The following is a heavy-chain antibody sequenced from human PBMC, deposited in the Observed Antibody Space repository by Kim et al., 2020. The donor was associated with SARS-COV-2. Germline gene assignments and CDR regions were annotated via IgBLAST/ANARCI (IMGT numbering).Heavy chain of an antibody. J-gene: IGHJ4*02. V-gene: IGHV4-4*02. CDR2: IYHSGST. D-gene: IGHD4-4*01. CDR3: AGPTGYSNHFDY. CDR1: GGSISSSNW. Sequence: SETLSLTCAVSGGSISSSNWWSWVRQPPGKGLEWIGEIYHSGSTNYNPSLKSRVTISVDKSKNQFSLKLSSVTAADTAVYYCAGPTGYSNHFDYWGQGTLVTVSS.